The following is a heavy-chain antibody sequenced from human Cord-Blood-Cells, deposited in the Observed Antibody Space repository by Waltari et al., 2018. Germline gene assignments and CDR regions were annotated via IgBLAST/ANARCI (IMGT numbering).Heavy chain of an antibody. CDR1: GGTFSSYA. CDR2: IIPIFGTA. V-gene: IGHV1-69*01. D-gene: IGHD2-2*01. CDR3: ARATYCSSTSCYFDY. J-gene: IGHJ4*02. Sequence: QVQLVQSGAEVKKPGSSVKVSCKASGGTFSSYAISWVRQAPGQGLEWMGGIIPIFGTASYAQKFQGRVTITADESTSTAYMELSSLRSEDTAVYYCARATYCSSTSCYFDYWGQGTLVTVSS.